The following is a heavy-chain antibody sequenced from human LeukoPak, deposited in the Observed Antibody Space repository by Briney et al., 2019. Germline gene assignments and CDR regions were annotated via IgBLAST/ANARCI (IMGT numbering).Heavy chain of an antibody. D-gene: IGHD6-19*01. Sequence: PGGSLRLSCAASGFTVSNKCMSWVRQTPGKGLQWVELIYSSSGSYTADSVKGRFTICRDDSDNTLHLQMDSLRAEDTAVYYCARDSGEYRSEWYFDLWGRGTLVTVS. V-gene: IGHV3-53*01. CDR3: ARDSGEYRSEWYFDL. J-gene: IGHJ2*01. CDR2: IYSSSGS. CDR1: GFTVSNKC.